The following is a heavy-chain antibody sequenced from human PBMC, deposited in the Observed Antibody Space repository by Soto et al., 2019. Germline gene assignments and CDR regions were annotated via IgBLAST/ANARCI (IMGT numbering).Heavy chain of an antibody. Sequence: QVQLVESGGGVVQPGRSLRLSCAASGFTFSSYGMHWVRQAPGKGLEWVAVISYDGSNKYYADSVKGRFTISRDNYKNTLYLQMNSLRAEDTAVYYCAKDPQVAAAGDDYWGQGTLVTVSS. CDR3: AKDPQVAAAGDDY. V-gene: IGHV3-30*18. D-gene: IGHD6-13*01. CDR1: GFTFSSYG. CDR2: ISYDGSNK. J-gene: IGHJ4*02.